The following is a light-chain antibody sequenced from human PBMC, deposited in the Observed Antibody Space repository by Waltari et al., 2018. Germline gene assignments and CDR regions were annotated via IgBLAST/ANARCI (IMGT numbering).Light chain of an antibody. CDR1: NIGRKD. CDR3: QVYDSNTWV. Sequence: SYELPQPLSASVALGQTARITCGGNNIGRKDVHWYQQKPGQAPVLVNRPSGIRERFSRSNSGNTATLTISRAQAGDEADYYCQVYDSNTWVFGGGTKLTVL. V-gene: IGLV3-9*01. J-gene: IGLJ3*02.